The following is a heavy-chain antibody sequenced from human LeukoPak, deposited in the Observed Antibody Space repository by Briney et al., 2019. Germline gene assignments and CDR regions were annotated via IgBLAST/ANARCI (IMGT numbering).Heavy chain of an antibody. CDR1: GYSFTTYW. J-gene: IGHJ4*02. CDR3: ARHRRSDYGDNSG. V-gene: IGHV5-10-1*01. Sequence: GESLKISCKGSGYSFTTYWIGWVRQMPGKGLEWMGRIDPTDSYTNYSPSFQGHVTISTDKSISTAYLQWRSLKASDTAMYYCARHRRSDYGDNSGWGQGTLVTVSS. D-gene: IGHD4-17*01. CDR2: IDPTDSYT.